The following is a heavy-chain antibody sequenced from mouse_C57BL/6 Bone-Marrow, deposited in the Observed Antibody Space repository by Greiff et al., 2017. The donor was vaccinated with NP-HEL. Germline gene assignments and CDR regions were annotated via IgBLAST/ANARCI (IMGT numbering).Heavy chain of an antibody. D-gene: IGHD2-5*01. CDR1: GYTFTSYG. Sequence: QVQLKQSGAELARPGASVKLSCKASGYTFTSYGISWVKQRTGQGLEWIGEIYPRSGNTYYNEKFKGKATLTADKSSSTAYMQFSSLTSEDSAIYYCARKGRDSNSYYFDYWGQGTTLTVSS. V-gene: IGHV1-81*01. CDR2: IYPRSGNT. CDR3: ARKGRDSNSYYFDY. J-gene: IGHJ2*01.